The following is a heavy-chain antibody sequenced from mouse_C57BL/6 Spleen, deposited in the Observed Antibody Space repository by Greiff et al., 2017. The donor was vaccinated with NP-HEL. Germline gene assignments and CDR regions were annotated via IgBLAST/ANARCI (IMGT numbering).Heavy chain of an antibody. CDR3: ASTTVVVPGLAY. D-gene: IGHD1-1*01. J-gene: IGHJ3*01. CDR2: IHPNSGST. Sequence: VQLQQPGAELVKPGASVKLSCKASGYTFTSYWMHWVKQRPGQGLEWIGMIHPNSGSTNYNEKFKSKATLTVDKSSSTAYMQRSSLTSEDSAVYYCASTTVVVPGLAYWGQGTLVTVSA. CDR1: GYTFTSYW. V-gene: IGHV1-64*01.